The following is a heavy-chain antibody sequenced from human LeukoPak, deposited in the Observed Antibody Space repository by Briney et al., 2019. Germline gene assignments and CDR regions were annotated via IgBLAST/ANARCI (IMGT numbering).Heavy chain of an antibody. Sequence: GRSLRLSCAASGFTLSSFGMHWVRQSPGKGLEWVAVISKDGSKKDYVDSVKGRFTISRDNSKKTLFLQMNSLRAEDTAEYYCARGGAPAVYFDYWGQGALVIVSS. V-gene: IGHV3-30*03. J-gene: IGHJ4*02. CDR2: ISKDGSKK. CDR3: ARGGAPAVYFDY. D-gene: IGHD1-26*01. CDR1: GFTLSSFG.